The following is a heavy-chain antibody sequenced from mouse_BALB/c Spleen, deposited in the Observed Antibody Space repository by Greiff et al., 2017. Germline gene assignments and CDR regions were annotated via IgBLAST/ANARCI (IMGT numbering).Heavy chain of an antibody. CDR2: IDPENGNT. D-gene: IGHD1-1*01. CDR1: GFNIKDYY. J-gene: IGHJ2*01. V-gene: IGHV14-1*02. Sequence: EVQLQQSGAELVRPGALVKLSCKASGFNIKDYYMHWVKQRPEQGLEWIGWIDPENGNTIYDPKFQGKASITADTSSNTAYLQLSSLTSEDTAVYYWARGEITTVVAWDQGTTLTVSS. CDR3: ARGEITTVVA.